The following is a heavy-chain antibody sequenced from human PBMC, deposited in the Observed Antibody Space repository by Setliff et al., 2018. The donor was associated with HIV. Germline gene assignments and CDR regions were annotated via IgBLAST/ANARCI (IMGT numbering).Heavy chain of an antibody. D-gene: IGHD3-3*01. V-gene: IGHV4-39*01. CDR2: IYYSGRA. J-gene: IGHJ4*02. Sequence: PSETLSLTCTVSGGSVSSNIYFWGWIRQPPGNGLEWIGSIYYSGRAYYNSSLSSRLTIAVDPSKNQFSLKLKSVTAAETAVYYCASQVTGYHDFWSGYLGYLDYWGQGLLVTVSS. CDR3: ASQVTGYHDFWSGYLGYLDY. CDR1: GGSVSSNIYF.